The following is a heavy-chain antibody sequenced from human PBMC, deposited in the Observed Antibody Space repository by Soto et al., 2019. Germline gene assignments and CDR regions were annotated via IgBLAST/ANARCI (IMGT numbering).Heavy chain of an antibody. V-gene: IGHV1-69*01. Sequence: QVQLVQSGAEVRKPGSSVKVSCRSSGGIFTATAISWVRQAPGQGPEWMGGVIPMFGTANYPQRFQGRVTMTADESTNTAYMQLSSLRSEDTAVYFCAVGFKVDYYRLDVWGQETTVTVS. D-gene: IGHD3-10*01. CDR1: GGIFTATA. CDR2: VIPMFGTA. CDR3: AVGFKVDYYRLDV. J-gene: IGHJ6*02.